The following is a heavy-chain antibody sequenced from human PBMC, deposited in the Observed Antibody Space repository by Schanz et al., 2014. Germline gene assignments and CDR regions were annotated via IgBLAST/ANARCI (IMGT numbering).Heavy chain of an antibody. Sequence: EVQLLESGGGLVQPGGSLRLSCAASGFTFSAYAMTWVRQIPGKGLEWVSAISASGGTTYYADSVKGRFTISRDNSKNTLYLQMNSLRAEDTAVYYCAKTPREYCNYDNCPNWFDSWGQGTTVTVSS. D-gene: IGHD2-15*01. CDR1: GFTFSAYA. V-gene: IGHV3-23*01. CDR3: AKTPREYCNYDNCPNWFDS. J-gene: IGHJ5*01. CDR2: ISASGGTT.